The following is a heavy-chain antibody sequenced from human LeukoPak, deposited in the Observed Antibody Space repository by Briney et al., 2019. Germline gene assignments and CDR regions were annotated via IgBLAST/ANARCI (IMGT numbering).Heavy chain of an antibody. CDR1: GFPFSDYA. CDR2: ISGSGGST. V-gene: IGHV3-23*01. D-gene: IGHD1-26*01. J-gene: IGHJ4*02. Sequence: GGSLRLSCVASGFPFSDYAMTWVRQAPGKGLEWVSGISGSGGSTYYADAVKGRFTISRVNSKSTLYLQMNSLRAEDTAIYYCAKGRGGSDRYYFDYWGQGTLVTVSS. CDR3: AKGRGGSDRYYFDY.